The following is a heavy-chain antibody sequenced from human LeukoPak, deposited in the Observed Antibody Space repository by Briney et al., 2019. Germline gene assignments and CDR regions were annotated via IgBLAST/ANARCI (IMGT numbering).Heavy chain of an antibody. V-gene: IGHV3-7*01. CDR2: IKQDGSEK. Sequence: PGGSLRLSCAASGFTFSSYWMSWVRQAPGKGLEWVANIKQDGSEKCYVDSVKGRFAISRDNAKNSLYLQMNSLRAEDTAVYYCARAAYGDYPDYWGQGTLVTVSS. CDR1: GFTFSSYW. CDR3: ARAAYGDYPDY. D-gene: IGHD4-17*01. J-gene: IGHJ4*02.